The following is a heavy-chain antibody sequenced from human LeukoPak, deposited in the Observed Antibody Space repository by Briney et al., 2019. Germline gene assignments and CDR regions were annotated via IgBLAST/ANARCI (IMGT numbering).Heavy chain of an antibody. CDR1: GGSFSGYY. J-gene: IGHJ3*02. Sequence: KPSETLSLTCAVYGGSFSGYYWSWIRQPPGKGLEWIGEINHSGSTNYNPSLKSRVTISVDTSKNQFSLKLSSVTVADTAVYYCATMVRGVIWAFDIWGQGTMVTVSS. V-gene: IGHV4-34*01. CDR3: ATMVRGVIWAFDI. D-gene: IGHD3-10*01. CDR2: INHSGST.